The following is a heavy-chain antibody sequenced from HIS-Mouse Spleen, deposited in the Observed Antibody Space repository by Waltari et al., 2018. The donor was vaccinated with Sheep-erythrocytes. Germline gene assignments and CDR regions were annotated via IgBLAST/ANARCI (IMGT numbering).Heavy chain of an antibody. CDR2: IHYSGTT. D-gene: IGHD3-3*01. J-gene: IGHJ4*02. CDR1: GGSISSSSYY. Sequence: QLQLQESGPGLVKPSETLSLTCTVSGGSISSSSYYWGWIRQPPGKGLEWIGSIHYSGTTYYNPSLKRRVTISVDTSKNQFSLKLSSVTAADTAVYYCARDEGTYYDFWSGYPPSYYFDYWGQGTLVTVSS. CDR3: ARDEGTYYDFWSGYPPSYYFDY. V-gene: IGHV4-39*07.